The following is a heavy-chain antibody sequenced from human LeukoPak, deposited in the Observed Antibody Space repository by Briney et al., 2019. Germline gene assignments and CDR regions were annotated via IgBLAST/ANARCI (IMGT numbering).Heavy chain of an antibody. Sequence: GGSLRLSCSASGFAFSSYAMHWVRQAPGKGLEYVSAITSSGGSTYHTDSVKGRFTISRDNSKNTLYLQMDSLRAEDTAVYYCTRGTVPGLATTYGTYFDSWGQGTLVTVSS. D-gene: IGHD5-12*01. CDR1: GFAFSSYA. CDR2: ITSSGGST. V-gene: IGHV3-64*04. CDR3: TRGTVPGLATTYGTYFDS. J-gene: IGHJ4*02.